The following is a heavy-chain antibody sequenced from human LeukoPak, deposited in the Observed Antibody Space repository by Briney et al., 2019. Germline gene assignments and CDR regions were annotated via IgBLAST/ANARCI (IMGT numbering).Heavy chain of an antibody. Sequence: GRSLRLSCTTSGFTFGDHAMSWVRQAPGKGLEWVGFIRSKAYGGTTEHAASVKGRFTISRDDSKSIAYLQMNSLKTEDTAVYHCTRGPTQQWVYYGMDVWGQGTTVIVSS. CDR3: TRGPTQQWVYYGMDV. D-gene: IGHD1-1*01. V-gene: IGHV3-49*04. J-gene: IGHJ6*02. CDR1: GFTFGDHA. CDR2: IRSKAYGGTT.